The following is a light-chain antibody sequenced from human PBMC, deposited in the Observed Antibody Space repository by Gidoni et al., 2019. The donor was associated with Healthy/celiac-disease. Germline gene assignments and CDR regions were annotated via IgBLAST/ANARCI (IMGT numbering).Light chain of an antibody. CDR3: QQYYSTPT. Sequence: DIVMTQSPYSLAVSLGERATINCKSGQSVLYSSNNKNYLAWYQQKPGQPPKLLIYWASTRESGVRDRFSGSGSGTDFTLTISSLQAEDVAVYYCQQYYSTPTFGQGTKVEIK. CDR2: WAS. CDR1: QSVLYSSNNKNY. J-gene: IGKJ1*01. V-gene: IGKV4-1*01.